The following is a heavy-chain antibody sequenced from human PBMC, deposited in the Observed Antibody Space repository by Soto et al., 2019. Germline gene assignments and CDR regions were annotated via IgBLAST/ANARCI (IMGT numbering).Heavy chain of an antibody. V-gene: IGHV4-30-2*01. CDR2: IYQSGVT. D-gene: IGHD6-19*01. CDR3: AGMPYTSGLRFDP. CDR1: GDSYSISTCS. Sequence: SETLSLTCAVSGDSYSISTCSWSWIRQPPGKALEWVGFIYQSGVTSYNPSLKSRVTISLDRSNNQYSLKLSSVTAADTAVYYCAGMPYTSGLRFDPWGPGTLVTV. J-gene: IGHJ5*02.